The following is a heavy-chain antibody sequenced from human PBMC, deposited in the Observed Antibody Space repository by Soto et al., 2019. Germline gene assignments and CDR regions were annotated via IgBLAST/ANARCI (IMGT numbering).Heavy chain of an antibody. CDR3: ALSYGSGSSFDY. CDR2: IIPILGIA. CDR1: GGTFSSYT. J-gene: IGHJ4*02. V-gene: IGHV1-69*02. D-gene: IGHD3-10*01. Sequence: QVQLVQSGAEVKKPGSSVKVSCKASGGTFSSYTISWVRQAPGQGLEWMGRIIPILGIANYAQKFQGRVTITADKSTSTAYMELSSLRSEDTAVYYCALSYGSGSSFDYWGQGTLVTVSS.